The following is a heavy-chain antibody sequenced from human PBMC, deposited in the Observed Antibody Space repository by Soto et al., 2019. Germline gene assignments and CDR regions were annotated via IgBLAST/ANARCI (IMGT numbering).Heavy chain of an antibody. CDR3: AGATFYYYGSGSYPFDY. CDR1: GGSFSGYY. D-gene: IGHD3-10*01. CDR2: INHSGST. V-gene: IGHV4-34*01. Sequence: SETLSLTCAVYGGSFSGYYWSWIRQPTGKGLEWIGEINHSGSTNYNPSLKSRVTISVDTSKNQFSLKLSSVTAADTAVYYCAGATFYYYGSGSYPFDYWGQGTLVTVSS. J-gene: IGHJ4*02.